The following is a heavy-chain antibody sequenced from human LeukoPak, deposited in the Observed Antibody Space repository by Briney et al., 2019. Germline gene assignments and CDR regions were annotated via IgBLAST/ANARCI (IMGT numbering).Heavy chain of an antibody. CDR1: GFTFSSYW. CDR2: IKNDGSGK. CDR3: ARVGDYYGSIGSDY. D-gene: IGHD3-10*01. Sequence: GGSLRLSCAASGFTFSSYWMTWVRQAPGKGLEWVANIKNDGSGKFYVDSVKGRFTISRDNPKNSLYLQMNRLRAEDTAVYYCARVGDYYGSIGSDYWGQGTLVTVSS. J-gene: IGHJ4*02. V-gene: IGHV3-7*01.